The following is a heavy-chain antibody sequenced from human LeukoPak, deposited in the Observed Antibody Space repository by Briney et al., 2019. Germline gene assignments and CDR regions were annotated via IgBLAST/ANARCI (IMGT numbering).Heavy chain of an antibody. J-gene: IGHJ3*02. D-gene: IGHD5-24*01. CDR2: INPNSGGT. V-gene: IGHV1-2*02. CDR3: ARSRWLQLDAFDI. Sequence: GASVKVSCKASGYTVTGYCMHWVRQAPGQGLEWMGWINPNSGGTNYAQKFQGRVTMTRDTSISTAYMELSRLRSDDTAVYFCARSRWLQLDAFDIWGQGTMVTVSS. CDR1: GYTVTGYC.